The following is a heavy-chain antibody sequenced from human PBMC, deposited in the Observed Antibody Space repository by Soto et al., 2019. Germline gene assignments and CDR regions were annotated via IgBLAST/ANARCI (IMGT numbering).Heavy chain of an antibody. D-gene: IGHD3-22*01. CDR3: ANPVTTNHYFDY. Sequence: QVQLVESGGGVVQPGRSLRLSCAASGFTFSNYAMHWVRQAPGKGLEWVAVMSDDGSNKYYADSVKGRFTISRDNSKNALYLQMNSLRAEDTAVYYCANPVTTNHYFDYWGQGTLVTVSS. CDR1: GFTFSNYA. V-gene: IGHV3-30*18. CDR2: MSDDGSNK. J-gene: IGHJ4*02.